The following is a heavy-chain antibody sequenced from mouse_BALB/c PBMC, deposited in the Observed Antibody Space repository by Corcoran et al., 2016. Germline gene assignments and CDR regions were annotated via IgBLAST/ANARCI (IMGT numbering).Heavy chain of an antibody. V-gene: IGHV9-3-1*01. CDR1: GYTFTNYG. D-gene: IGHD1-2*01. Sequence: QIQLVQSGPELKKPGETVKISCKASGYTFTNYGMNWVKQAPGKGLKWMGWINTYTGEPTYADDFKGRFAFSLETSASTAYLQINNLKNEDTATYYCASFTTAKGFDYWGQGTTLTVSS. CDR2: INTYTGEP. CDR3: ASFTTAKGFDY. J-gene: IGHJ2*01.